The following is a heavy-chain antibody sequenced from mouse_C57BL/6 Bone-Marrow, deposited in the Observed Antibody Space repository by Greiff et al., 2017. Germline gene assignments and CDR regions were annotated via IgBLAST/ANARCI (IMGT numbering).Heavy chain of an antibody. J-gene: IGHJ4*01. CDR1: GYSITSGYY. CDR3: ARDAMDY. CDR2: ISYDGSN. V-gene: IGHV3-6*01. Sequence: EVKLQESGPGLVKPSQSLSLTCSVTGYSITSGYYWNWIRQFPGNKLEWMGYISYDGSNNYNPSLKNRISITRDTSKNQFFLKLNSVTTEDTATYYCARDAMDYWGQGTSVTVSS.